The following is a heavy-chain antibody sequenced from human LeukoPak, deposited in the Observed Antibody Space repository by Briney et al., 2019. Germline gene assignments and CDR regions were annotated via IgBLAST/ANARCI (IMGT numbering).Heavy chain of an antibody. CDR2: IYYSGST. Sequence: SETLSLTCTVSGGSISSYYWSWIRQPPGKGLEWIGYIYYSGSTNYNPSLKSRDTISVDTSKNQFSLKLSSVTAADTAVYYCARAHTGIAAAIDYWGQGTLVTVSS. CDR1: GGSISSYY. CDR3: ARAHTGIAAAIDY. J-gene: IGHJ4*02. V-gene: IGHV4-59*01. D-gene: IGHD6-13*01.